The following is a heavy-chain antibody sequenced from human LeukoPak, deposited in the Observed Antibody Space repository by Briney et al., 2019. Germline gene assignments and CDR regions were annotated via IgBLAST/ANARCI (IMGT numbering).Heavy chain of an antibody. J-gene: IGHJ6*02. CDR2: VSGSGDNT. CDR3: ARDGGYCSGGSCYYYYGMDV. V-gene: IGHV3-23*01. Sequence: GGSLRLSCAASGFTFNNYAMTWVRQAPGKGLEWVSVVSGSGDNTNYADSVKGRFTISRDSSKNTLFLQMNSLRAEDTAVYYCARDGGYCSGGSCYYYYGMDVWGPGTTVTVSS. CDR1: GFTFNNYA. D-gene: IGHD2-15*01.